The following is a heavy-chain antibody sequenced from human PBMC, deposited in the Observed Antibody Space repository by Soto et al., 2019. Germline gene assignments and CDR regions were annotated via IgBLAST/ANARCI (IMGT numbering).Heavy chain of an antibody. CDR3: ARSVYYGSGSSGN. D-gene: IGHD3-10*01. V-gene: IGHV3-53*04. CDR1: GFTVSSNY. Sequence: EVQLVESGGGLVQPGGSLRLSCAASGFTVSSNYMSWVRQAPGKGLEWVSVIYSGGSTYYADSVKGRFTISRYNSKNTLSLQMNSLRAEDTAVYYCARSVYYGSGSSGNWGQGTLVTVSS. CDR2: IYSGGST. J-gene: IGHJ4*02.